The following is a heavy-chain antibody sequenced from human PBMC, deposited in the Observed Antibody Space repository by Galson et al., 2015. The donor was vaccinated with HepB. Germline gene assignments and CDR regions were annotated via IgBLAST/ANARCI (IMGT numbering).Heavy chain of an antibody. CDR3: ARHPSGSYDY. CDR2: IYYSGST. J-gene: IGHJ4*02. V-gene: IGHV4-39*01. Sequence: LTCTVSGGSISSSSYYWGWIRQPPGKGLEWIGSIYYSGSTYYNPSLKSRVTITVDTSKNQFSLKLSSVTAADTAVYYCARHPSGSYDYWGQGTLVTVSS. CDR1: GGSISSSSYY. D-gene: IGHD1-26*01.